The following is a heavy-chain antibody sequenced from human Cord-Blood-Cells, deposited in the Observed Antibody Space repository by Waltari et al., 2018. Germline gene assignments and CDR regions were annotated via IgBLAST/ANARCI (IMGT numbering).Heavy chain of an antibody. Sequence: EVQLVETGGGLIQPGGSLRLSCAASGFTVSSNYMSWGRQAPGKGLEWVSVIYSGGRTYNADSVKGRFTISRDNSKNTLYLQMNSLRAEDTAVYYCAREGERGAFDIWGQGTMVTVSS. CDR3: AREGERGAFDI. CDR1: GFTVSSNY. J-gene: IGHJ3*02. CDR2: IYSGGRT. D-gene: IGHD1-1*01. V-gene: IGHV3-53*02.